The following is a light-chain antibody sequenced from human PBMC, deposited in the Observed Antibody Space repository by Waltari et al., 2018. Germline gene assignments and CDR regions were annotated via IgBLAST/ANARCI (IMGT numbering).Light chain of an antibody. V-gene: IGLV3-21*02. J-gene: IGLJ1*01. Sequence: SYVLTQPPSVSVAPGQTATITCGGNDIATKSVNWYQQKPGQAPVLVVYRKSDRPSGIPERFSGSNSGNAATLTSSRVDAGDEADDYCQVWDSGADYVFGTGTMVTVL. CDR2: RKS. CDR1: DIATKS. CDR3: QVWDSGADYV.